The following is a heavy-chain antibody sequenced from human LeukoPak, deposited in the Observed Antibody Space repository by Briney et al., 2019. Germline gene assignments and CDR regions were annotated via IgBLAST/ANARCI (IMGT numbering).Heavy chain of an antibody. D-gene: IGHD5-24*01. CDR1: GFTFNSYA. CDR2: ISGSGGST. V-gene: IGHV3-23*01. CDR3: AKDGYNLRAFDI. Sequence: GGSLRLSCAASGFTFNSYAMSWVRQAPGKGLEWVSAISGSGGSTYYADSVKGRFTISRDNSKNTLYLQMNSLRAEGTAVYYCAKDGYNLRAFDIWGQGTMVTVSS. J-gene: IGHJ3*02.